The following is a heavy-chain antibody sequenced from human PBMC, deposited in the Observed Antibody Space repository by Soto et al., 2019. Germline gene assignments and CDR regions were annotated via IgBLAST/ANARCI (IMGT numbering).Heavy chain of an antibody. Sequence: QVQLVQSGAEVKKPGASVKVSCKASGYTFTGYYMHWVRQAPGQGLEWMGWINPHSGGTNYAQKFKGWVTMTRDASISTAYMELSRLRSDDTAVYYCARDVSSTMVRGVILIFDYWGKGTLVTVSS. V-gene: IGHV1-2*04. CDR1: GYTFTGYY. CDR2: INPHSGGT. CDR3: ARDVSSTMVRGVILIFDY. D-gene: IGHD3-10*01. J-gene: IGHJ4*02.